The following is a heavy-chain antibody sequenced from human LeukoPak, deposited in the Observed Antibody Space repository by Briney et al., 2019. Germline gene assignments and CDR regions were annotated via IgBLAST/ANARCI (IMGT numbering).Heavy chain of an antibody. CDR3: ARGRHGGYLTASSIDY. CDR2: IGTLSDT. J-gene: IGHJ4*02. V-gene: IGHV3-13*01. Sequence: GGSLRLSCAASGFTFTDYDMHWVRQTTGKGLEWVSAIGTLSDTFYPDFVKGRFTISGENAKNSLYLQMNSLRAEDTAVYYCARGRHGGYLTASSIDYWGQGTLVTVSS. D-gene: IGHD5-12*01. CDR1: GFTFTDYD.